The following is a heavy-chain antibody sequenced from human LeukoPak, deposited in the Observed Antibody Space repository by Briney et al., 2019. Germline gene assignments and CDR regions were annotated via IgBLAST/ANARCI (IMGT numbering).Heavy chain of an antibody. D-gene: IGHD5-18*01. CDR3: VRRYNSGPYYFDY. J-gene: IGHJ4*02. CDR2: VYYSGIT. CDR1: GGSISSYY. V-gene: IGHV4-59*01. Sequence: PSETLSLTCTVSGGSISSYYWSWIRQPPGKGLEWIGFVYYSGITSYNPSLKSRVTISVDTSKNHFSLELTSVTAADTAVYYCVRRYNSGPYYFDYWGQGTLVTVSS.